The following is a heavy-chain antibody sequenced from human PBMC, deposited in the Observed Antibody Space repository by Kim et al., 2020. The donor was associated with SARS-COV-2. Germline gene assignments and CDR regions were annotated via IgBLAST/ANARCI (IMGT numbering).Heavy chain of an antibody. CDR2: IYSGGST. J-gene: IGHJ2*01. Sequence: GGSLRLSCAASGFTVSSNYMSWVRQAPGKGLEWVSVIYSGGSTYYADSVKGRFTISRDNSKNTLYLQMNSLRAEDTAVYYCARVGPSDSSGWYDWYFDLWGRGTLVTVSS. D-gene: IGHD6-19*01. CDR3: ARVGPSDSSGWYDWYFDL. V-gene: IGHV3-53*01. CDR1: GFTVSSNY.